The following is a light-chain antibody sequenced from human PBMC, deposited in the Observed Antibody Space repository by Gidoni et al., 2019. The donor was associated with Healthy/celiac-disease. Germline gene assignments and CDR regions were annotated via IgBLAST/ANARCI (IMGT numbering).Light chain of an antibody. Sequence: IQMTQSPSSLSASVGDRVTITCRASQSITSSLNWYQQKPGKAPKLLIYAASSLQSGVPSRFSGSGSGTDFTLTISSLQPEDFATYYGQQSYSTPPVTFGQGTRLEIK. CDR3: QQSYSTPPVT. V-gene: IGKV1-39*01. CDR1: QSITSS. J-gene: IGKJ5*01. CDR2: AAS.